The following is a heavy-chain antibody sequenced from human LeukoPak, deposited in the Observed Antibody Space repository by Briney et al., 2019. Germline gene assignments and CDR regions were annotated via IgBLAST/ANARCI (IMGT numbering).Heavy chain of an antibody. V-gene: IGHV3-23*01. D-gene: IGHD2-15*01. CDR3: AKGRCSGVGCDSIHS. CDR1: GLRFRSYA. J-gene: IGHJ4*02. CDR2: ISDDSSFT. Sequence: GGSLRLSCVASGLRFRSYAMNWVRQAPGKGLECISTISDDSSFTYYADSVKGRSAISRDDSKNTLYLQMNNLKVEDTAVYYCAKGRCSGVGCDSIHSWGQGALVTVSS.